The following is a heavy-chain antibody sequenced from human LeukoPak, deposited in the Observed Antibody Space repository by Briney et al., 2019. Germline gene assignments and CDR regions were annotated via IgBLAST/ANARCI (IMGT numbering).Heavy chain of an antibody. CDR3: ARDGGKLGYCSSTSCYPNDAFDI. V-gene: IGHV4-30-2*01. CDR1: GGSISSGGYY. D-gene: IGHD2-2*01. J-gene: IGHJ3*02. Sequence: SQTLSLTCTASGGSISSGGYYWSWIRQPPGKGLEWIGYIYHSGSTYYNPSLKSRVTISVDRSKNQFSLKLSSVTAADTAVYYCARDGGKLGYCSSTSCYPNDAFDIWGQGTMVTVSS. CDR2: IYHSGST.